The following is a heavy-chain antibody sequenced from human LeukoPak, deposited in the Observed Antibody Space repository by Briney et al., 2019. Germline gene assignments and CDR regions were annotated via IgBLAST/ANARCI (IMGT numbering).Heavy chain of an antibody. CDR1: GYTFTVYY. CDR2: INPNSGDT. Sequence: GASVKVSCKASGYTFTVYYMHWVRQAPGQGLEWMGRINPNSGDTKYAQNFQGRVTMTRDTSIDTAYMELSRLRSDDTAVYYCARVGFERPRPSITVVRGVIRPNAFDLWGQGTMVTVSS. V-gene: IGHV1-2*02. J-gene: IGHJ3*01. D-gene: IGHD3-10*01. CDR3: ARVGFERPRPSITVVRGVIRPNAFDL.